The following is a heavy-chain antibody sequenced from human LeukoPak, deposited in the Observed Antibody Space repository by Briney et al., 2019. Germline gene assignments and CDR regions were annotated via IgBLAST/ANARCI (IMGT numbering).Heavy chain of an antibody. Sequence: GRSLRLSCAASGFTFSSYGMHWVRQAPGKGLKWVAFMSSDGSKTHYVDSVKGRFTISRDKSKNTLYLQMNSLRTEDTAVYYCAKDMGSSSWALDYWGQGTLVIVSS. CDR1: GFTFSSYG. CDR3: AKDMGSSSWALDY. V-gene: IGHV3-30*18. CDR2: MSSDGSKT. D-gene: IGHD6-6*01. J-gene: IGHJ4*02.